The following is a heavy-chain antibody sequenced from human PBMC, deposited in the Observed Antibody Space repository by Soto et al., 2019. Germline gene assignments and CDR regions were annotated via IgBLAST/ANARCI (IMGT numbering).Heavy chain of an antibody. J-gene: IGHJ3*02. V-gene: IGHV1-69*08. CDR1: GGTFSSYT. CDR2: IIPILGIA. CDR3: ARDYLDYGDYGGSAFDI. D-gene: IGHD4-17*01. Sequence: QVQLVQSGAEVKKPGSSVKVSCKASGGTFSSYTISWVRQAPGQGLEWMGRIIPILGIANYAQKFQGRVTITADKSTSTAYMELSSLRSEDTAVYYCARDYLDYGDYGGSAFDIWGQGTMVTVSS.